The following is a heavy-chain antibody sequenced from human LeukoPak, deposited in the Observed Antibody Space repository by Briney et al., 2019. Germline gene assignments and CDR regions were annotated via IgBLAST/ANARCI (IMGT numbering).Heavy chain of an antibody. D-gene: IGHD3-3*01. J-gene: IGHJ4*02. CDR3: AREGGFYRPLDY. V-gene: IGHV4-59*12. CDR2: MYYSGSI. CDR1: GGSIRSYY. Sequence: SETLSLTCTVSGGSIRSYYWSWIRQPPGKGLEWLGYMYYSGSINYNPSLKGRVTISVPTSRNQVSLKLTSVTAADTAVYYCAREGGFYRPLDYSGQGTLVTVSS.